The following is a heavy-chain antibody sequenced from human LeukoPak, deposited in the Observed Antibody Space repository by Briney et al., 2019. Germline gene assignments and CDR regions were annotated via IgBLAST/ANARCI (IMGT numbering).Heavy chain of an antibody. J-gene: IGHJ6*02. CDR2: INHSGST. Sequence: SETLSLTCAVYGGSFSGYYWSWIRQPPGKGLEWIGEINHSGSTNYNPSLKSRVTMSVDTSKNQFSLKLSSVTAADTAVYYCARDYYYGSGSIGMDVWGQGTTVTVSS. CDR1: GGSFSGYY. D-gene: IGHD3-10*01. CDR3: ARDYYYGSGSIGMDV. V-gene: IGHV4-34*01.